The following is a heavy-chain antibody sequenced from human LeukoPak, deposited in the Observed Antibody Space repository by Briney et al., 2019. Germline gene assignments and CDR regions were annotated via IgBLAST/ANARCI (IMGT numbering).Heavy chain of an antibody. CDR3: AGGPAVTTNDY. Sequence: WETLSLTCTVSGGSISSYYWTWIRQTPGKGLEWIGFIHHTGSTNYNPSLKSRVTISVDTSKSQFSLELTSVTAADTAVYYCAGGPAVTTNDYWGQGTLVTVFS. J-gene: IGHJ4*02. CDR2: IHHTGST. V-gene: IGHV4-59*01. D-gene: IGHD4-17*01. CDR1: GGSISSYY.